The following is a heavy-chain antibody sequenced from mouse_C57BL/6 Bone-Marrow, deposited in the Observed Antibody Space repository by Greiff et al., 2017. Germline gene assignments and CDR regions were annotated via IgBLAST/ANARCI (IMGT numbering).Heavy chain of an antibody. V-gene: IGHV1-5*01. CDR2: IYPGNSDT. Sequence: VQLQQSGTVLARPGASVKMSCKTSGYTFTSYWMHWVKQRPGQGLEWIGAIYPGNSDTSYNQKFKGKAKLTAVTSASTAYMELSSLTNEDSAVYYCTRRDIYYGSYFDYWGQGTTLTVSS. CDR3: TRRDIYYGSYFDY. CDR1: GYTFTSYW. D-gene: IGHD1-1*01. J-gene: IGHJ2*01.